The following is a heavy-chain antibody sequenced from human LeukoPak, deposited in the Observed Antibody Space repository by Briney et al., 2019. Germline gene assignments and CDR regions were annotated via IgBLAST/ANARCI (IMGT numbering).Heavy chain of an antibody. Sequence: GGSLRLSCAASGFTFSNYAMSWVRQAPGEGLEWVSAITGSGGNTYYADSVKGRFTISRDNSKNTVFLQMNSLRAEDTAVYYCAKWGDYDVLTGYYVSDYWGRGTLVTVSS. CDR1: GFTFSNYA. CDR2: ITGSGGNT. D-gene: IGHD3-9*01. V-gene: IGHV3-23*01. CDR3: AKWGDYDVLTGYYVSDY. J-gene: IGHJ4*02.